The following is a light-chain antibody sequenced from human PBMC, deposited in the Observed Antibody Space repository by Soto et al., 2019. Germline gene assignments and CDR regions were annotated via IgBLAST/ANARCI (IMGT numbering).Light chain of an antibody. CDR1: QSVRNN. CDR3: QQYINWPPIT. V-gene: IGKV3-15*01. CDR2: GAS. Sequence: ETVMTQSPATLSASPGDTATLSCRASQSVRNNLAWYQQKPGQAPRLLIYGASTRATGIPARFSGSGSGTDFTLTISSLQSEDFAVYYCQQYINWPPITFGQGTRLEIK. J-gene: IGKJ5*01.